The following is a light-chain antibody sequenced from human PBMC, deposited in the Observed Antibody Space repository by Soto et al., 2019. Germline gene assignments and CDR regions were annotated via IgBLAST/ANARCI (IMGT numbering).Light chain of an antibody. V-gene: IGKV3-15*01. CDR1: RSVASN. J-gene: IGKJ2*01. CDR2: GAS. CDR3: QQYQQWPFYT. Sequence: EVVMTQSPATLSVSPGERATLSCRASRSVASNLAWYQHKPGQGPRLLLYGASTRASGIPARFSGSGSGTEFTLTMSSLQPEDFAVYYCQQYQQWPFYTFGQGTKVDIK.